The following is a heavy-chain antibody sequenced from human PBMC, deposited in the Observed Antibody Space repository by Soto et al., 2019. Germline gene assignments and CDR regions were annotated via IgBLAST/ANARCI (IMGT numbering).Heavy chain of an antibody. CDR1: GYPFTGHY. CDR3: GRGRSGQIVVFY. D-gene: IGHD1-26*01. J-gene: IGHJ4*02. V-gene: IGHV1-2*02. CDR2: IGPESGAT. Sequence: GSVNVSCKASGYPFTGHYIHLVRQAPEQGPEWMGEIGPESGATRYAQKFQGRVTMTRDTSITTVYMELKDLSPDDTAVYYCGRGRSGQIVVFYWGQGTTVTVSS.